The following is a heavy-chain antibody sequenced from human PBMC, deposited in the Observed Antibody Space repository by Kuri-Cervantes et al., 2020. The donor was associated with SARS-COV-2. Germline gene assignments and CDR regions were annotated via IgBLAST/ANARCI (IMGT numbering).Heavy chain of an antibody. V-gene: IGHV3-21*01. D-gene: IGHD6-13*01. CDR2: ISSSSSYI. Sequence: GGSLRLSCAASGFTFSSYSMDWVRQAPGKGLEWVSSISSSSSYIYYADSVKGRFTISRDNAKNSLYLQMNSLRAEGTAVYYCARYSSSWSYYWGQGTLVTVSS. CDR3: ARYSSSWSYY. CDR1: GFTFSSYS. J-gene: IGHJ4*02.